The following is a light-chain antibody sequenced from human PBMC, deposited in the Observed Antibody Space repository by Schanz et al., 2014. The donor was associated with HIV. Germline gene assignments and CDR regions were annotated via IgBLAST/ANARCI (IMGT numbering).Light chain of an antibody. V-gene: IGKV3D-15*02. CDR2: NSS. CDR1: QSVGTY. CDR3: QQYATSPWT. Sequence: EIVLTQSPASLSLSPGERATLSCRASQSVGTYLAWYQQKPGQAPRLLIYNSSDRAAGIPARFSGSGSGTEFTLTISSLQSEDFAVYYCQQYATSPWTFGQGTKVDVK. J-gene: IGKJ1*01.